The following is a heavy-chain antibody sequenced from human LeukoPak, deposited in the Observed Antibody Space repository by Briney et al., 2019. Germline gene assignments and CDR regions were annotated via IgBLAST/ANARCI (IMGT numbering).Heavy chain of an antibody. Sequence: PSETLSLTCTVSGGSISSGGYYWSWIRQHPGKGLEWIGYIYYSGSTYYNPSLKSRVTISVDTSKNQFSLKLSSVTAADTAVYYCARESIIPDSSGYAYWGQGTPVTVSS. D-gene: IGHD3-22*01. CDR3: ARESIIPDSSGYAY. CDR1: GGSISSGGYY. J-gene: IGHJ4*02. CDR2: IYYSGST. V-gene: IGHV4-31*03.